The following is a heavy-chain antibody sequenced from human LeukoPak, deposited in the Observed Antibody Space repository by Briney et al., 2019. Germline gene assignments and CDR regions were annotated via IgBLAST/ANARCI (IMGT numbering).Heavy chain of an antibody. Sequence: SETLSLTCTVSGGSTSSSYWSWIRQPPGKGLEWIGDVYYSGHPNYNPSLKRRVTISVDTSKNQFSLKLTSVSAADTAVYYCARDRPPDYYDSSGFFPVFDYWGQGTLVTVSS. CDR1: GGSTSSSY. CDR3: ARDRPPDYYDSSGFFPVFDY. V-gene: IGHV4-59*01. CDR2: VYYSGHP. J-gene: IGHJ4*02. D-gene: IGHD3-22*01.